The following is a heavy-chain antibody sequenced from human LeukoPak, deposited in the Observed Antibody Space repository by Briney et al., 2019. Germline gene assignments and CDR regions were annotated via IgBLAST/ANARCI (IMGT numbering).Heavy chain of an antibody. CDR2: INPSGGRT. J-gene: IGHJ4*02. V-gene: IGHV1-46*01. CDR1: GYTFTGYY. Sequence: ASVKVSCKASGYTFTGYYMHWVRQAPGQGLEWMGIINPSGGRTSYAQKFQGRVTMTRDTSTSTVYMELSSLRSEDTAVYYCARDQRYYDSSGHLDYWGQGTLVTVSS. D-gene: IGHD3-22*01. CDR3: ARDQRYYDSSGHLDY.